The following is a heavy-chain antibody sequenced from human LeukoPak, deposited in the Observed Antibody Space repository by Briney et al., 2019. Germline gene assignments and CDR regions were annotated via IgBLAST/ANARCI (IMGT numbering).Heavy chain of an antibody. J-gene: IGHJ4*02. CDR3: ASGDILTGYKYYFDY. CDR2: ISSSSSYI. D-gene: IGHD3-9*01. V-gene: IGHV3-21*01. Sequence: GGSLRLSCAASGFTFSSYSMNWVRQAPGKGLEWVSSISSSSSYIYYADSVKDRFTISRDNAKNSLYLQMNSLRAEDTAVYYCASGDILTGYKYYFDYWGQGTLVTVSS. CDR1: GFTFSSYS.